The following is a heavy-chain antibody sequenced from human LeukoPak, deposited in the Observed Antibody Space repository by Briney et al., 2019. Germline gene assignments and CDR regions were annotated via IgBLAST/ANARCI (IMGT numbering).Heavy chain of an antibody. D-gene: IGHD3-3*01. Sequence: SETLSLTCTISGGYIRSYYWNWIRQPAGKGLEWIGRLYTGGSNNYNPSLKSRVTMSVDTSKNQFSLNLSSVTAADTAVYYCARTIFSYYMDVWGKGTTVTVSS. J-gene: IGHJ6*03. CDR3: ARTIFSYYMDV. CDR1: GGYIRSYY. CDR2: LYTGGSN. V-gene: IGHV4-4*07.